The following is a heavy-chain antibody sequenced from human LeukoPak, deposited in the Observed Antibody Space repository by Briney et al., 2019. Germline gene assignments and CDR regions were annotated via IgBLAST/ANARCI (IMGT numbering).Heavy chain of an antibody. CDR2: IFHSGST. J-gene: IGHJ6*02. CDR1: GYSISNGFY. CDR3: ARGDGSPSGILYYGMDV. D-gene: IGHD1-26*01. Sequence: SETLSLTCTVSGYSISNGFYWAWIRQPPGKGLEWIGSIFHSGSTYYNPSLKIRVTISVDTSKNQFPLNLSSVTAADTAVYYCARGDGSPSGILYYGMDVWGQGTTVTVSS. V-gene: IGHV4-38-2*02.